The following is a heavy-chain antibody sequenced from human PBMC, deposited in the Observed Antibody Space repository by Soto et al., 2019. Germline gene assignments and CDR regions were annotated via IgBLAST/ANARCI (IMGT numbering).Heavy chain of an antibody. CDR2: INTDGSVA. V-gene: IGHV3-74*03. Sequence: PGGSLRLSCAASGLTFRSYWMHWVRQAPGKGLVWVSRINTDGSVAMYVDSVKGRFTISRDNAKNTLYLHMNGLRAEDTAVYYCARDLGRYSYGNNWFDPWGQGTLVTVSS. J-gene: IGHJ5*02. CDR1: GLTFRSYW. CDR3: ARDLGRYSYGNNWFDP. D-gene: IGHD5-18*01.